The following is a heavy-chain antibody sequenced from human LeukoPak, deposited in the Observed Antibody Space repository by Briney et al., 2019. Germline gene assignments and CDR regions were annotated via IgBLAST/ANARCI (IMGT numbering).Heavy chain of an antibody. V-gene: IGHV3-30*02. CDR3: AKDALSLGYYFDY. Sequence: PGGSLRLPCAASGFTFSSYGMHWVRQAPGKGLEWVTFIRYDGSNKYYADSVKGRFTISRDNSKNTLYLQMNSLRAEDTAVYYCAKDALSLGYYFDYWGQGTLVTVSS. CDR2: IRYDGSNK. CDR1: GFTFSSYG. D-gene: IGHD7-27*01. J-gene: IGHJ4*02.